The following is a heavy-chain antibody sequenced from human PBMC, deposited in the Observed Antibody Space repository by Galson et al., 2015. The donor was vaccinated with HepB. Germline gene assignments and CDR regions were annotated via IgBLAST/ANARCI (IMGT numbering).Heavy chain of an antibody. CDR1: EFAFGSFS. V-gene: IGHV3-21*01. D-gene: IGHD3/OR15-3a*01. Sequence: SLRLSCAASEFAFGSFSMNWVRQAPGKGLEWVSSITSSSSLIYYADSVKGRFTISRDNAKNSLFLQMNSLRAEDTAVYYCGTTFGLVSHTYTMDVWGHGTTVTVSS. CDR3: GTTFGLVSHTYTMDV. CDR2: ITSSSSLI. J-gene: IGHJ6*02.